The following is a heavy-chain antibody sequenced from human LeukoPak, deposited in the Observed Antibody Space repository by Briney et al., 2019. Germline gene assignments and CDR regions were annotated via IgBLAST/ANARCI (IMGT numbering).Heavy chain of an antibody. CDR3: ARDSDDCSSTSCPNDAFDI. CDR2: IYSGGST. V-gene: IGHV3-53*01. Sequence: GGSLRLSCAASGFTVSSNYMSWVRQAPGKGLEWVSVIYSGGSTYYADSVKGRFTISRDNPKNTLYLQMNSLRAEDTAVYYCARDSDDCSSTSCPNDAFDIWGQGTMVTVSS. CDR1: GFTVSSNY. D-gene: IGHD2-2*01. J-gene: IGHJ3*02.